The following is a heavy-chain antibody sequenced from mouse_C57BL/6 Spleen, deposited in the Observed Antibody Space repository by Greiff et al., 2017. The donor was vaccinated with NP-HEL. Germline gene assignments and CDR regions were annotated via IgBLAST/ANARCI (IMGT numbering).Heavy chain of an antibody. D-gene: IGHD1-1*01. J-gene: IGHJ1*03. V-gene: IGHV1-81*01. CDR2: IYPRSGNT. CDR1: GYTFTSYG. CDR3: ARGITTVVAEGYFDV. Sequence: QVQLQQSGAELARPGASVKLSCKASGYTFTSYGISWVKQRTGQGLEWIGEIYPRSGNTYYNEKFKGKATLTADKSSSTAYMELRSLTSEDSAVYVCARGITTVVAEGYFDVWGTGTTVTVSS.